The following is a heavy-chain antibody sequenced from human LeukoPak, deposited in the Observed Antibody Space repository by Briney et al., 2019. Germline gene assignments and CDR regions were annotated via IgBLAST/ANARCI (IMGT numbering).Heavy chain of an antibody. J-gene: IGHJ4*02. CDR1: GGSLSGHY. Sequence: SETLSLTCAVYGGSLSGHYWSWIRQTPEKGLEWIGEISGSGSTDYNPSFKSRVTITVDTSKNQISLNMHSVTAADTAVYYCASGYSYGYGYWGQGTLVTVSS. CDR2: ISGSGST. D-gene: IGHD5-18*01. V-gene: IGHV4-34*01. CDR3: ASGYSYGYGY.